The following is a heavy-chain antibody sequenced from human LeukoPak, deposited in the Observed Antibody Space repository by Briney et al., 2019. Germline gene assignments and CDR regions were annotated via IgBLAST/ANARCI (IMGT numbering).Heavy chain of an antibody. CDR3: ARGGAGIVY. Sequence: GGSLRLSCAASGFTFSSYWMTWVRQAPGKGLEWVANIKQDGSEKYYVDSVKGRFTISRDNAKNSLYLQMNSLRADDTAMYYCARGGAGIVYWGQGTLVTVSS. D-gene: IGHD6-19*01. V-gene: IGHV3-7*05. J-gene: IGHJ4*02. CDR2: IKQDGSEK. CDR1: GFTFSSYW.